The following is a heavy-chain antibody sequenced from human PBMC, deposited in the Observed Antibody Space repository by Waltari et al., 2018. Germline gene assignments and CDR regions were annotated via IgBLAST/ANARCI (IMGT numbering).Heavy chain of an antibody. CDR2: TSAHNDDT. CDR1: GYIFTSYG. J-gene: IGHJ4*02. V-gene: IGHV1-18*01. Sequence: QVQLVQSGGEVKNPGASVKVTCKASGYIFTSYGISWVRQAPGQSLEWMGWTSAHNDDTNYVQRFQDRLTMTTDTSTNTAYMELRSLRSDDTAVYYCARDYYSDYVFDHWGQGTLVIVSS. CDR3: ARDYYSDYVFDH. D-gene: IGHD4-17*01.